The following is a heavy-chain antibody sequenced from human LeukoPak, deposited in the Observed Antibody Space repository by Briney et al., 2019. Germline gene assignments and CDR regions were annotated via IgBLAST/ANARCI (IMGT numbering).Heavy chain of an antibody. J-gene: IGHJ6*02. V-gene: IGHV3-30-3*01. CDR3: ARDSGKLYYYGMDV. D-gene: IGHD3-10*01. CDR1: GFTFSSYA. CDR2: ISYDGSNK. Sequence: PGGSLRLSCAASGFTFSSYAMHWVRQAPGKGLEWVAVISYDGSNKYYADSVKGRFTISRDNSKNTLYLQMNSLRAEDTAVYYCARDSGKLYYYGMDVWGQGTTVTVSS.